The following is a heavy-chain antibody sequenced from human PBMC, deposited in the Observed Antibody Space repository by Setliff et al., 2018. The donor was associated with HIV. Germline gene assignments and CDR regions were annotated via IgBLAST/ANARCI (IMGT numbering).Heavy chain of an antibody. CDR3: ARPRRVRSSAWYWFDI. CDR1: GYSINSGFS. J-gene: IGHJ5*02. V-gene: IGHV4-38-2*01. D-gene: IGHD6-19*01. Sequence: SETLSLTCAASGYSINSGFSRAWIRQPPGKGPQWIGSIYQSGSIYYNPSLQSRVTISVDSSKNQFSLNLFSVTAADTAVYYCARPRRVRSSAWYWFDIWGQGTLVTVSS. CDR2: IYQSGSI.